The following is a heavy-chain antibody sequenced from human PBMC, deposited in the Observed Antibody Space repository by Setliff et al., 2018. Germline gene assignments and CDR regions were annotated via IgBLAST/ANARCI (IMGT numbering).Heavy chain of an antibody. Sequence: ASVKVSCKDSGYEFNNYGIAWVRQAPGQGLEWMGWINGYNGNTFYAPKLQGRLTMTTDASTATAYMELRSLRSDDTALYLCSRLVRYCTTTTCQTLSGAEHWGQGTLVTVSS. V-gene: IGHV1-18*01. J-gene: IGHJ4*02. CDR2: INGYNGNT. CDR3: SRLVRYCTTTTCQTLSGAEH. CDR1: GYEFNNYG. D-gene: IGHD2-8*01.